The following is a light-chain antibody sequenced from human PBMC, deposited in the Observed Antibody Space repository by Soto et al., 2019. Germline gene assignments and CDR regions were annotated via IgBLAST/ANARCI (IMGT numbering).Light chain of an antibody. V-gene: IGLV1-40*01. CDR2: GNN. CDR1: SSNIGADYD. CDR3: QSYDSSLSGVV. J-gene: IGLJ2*01. Sequence: QSVLTQPPSVSGAPGLRVTISCTGSSSNIGADYDVHWYRQLPGTAPKLLIYGNNNPPSGVPKRFSGSKSGTSASLAITGLQPDDEADYYCQSYDSSLSGVVFGGGTKLTVL.